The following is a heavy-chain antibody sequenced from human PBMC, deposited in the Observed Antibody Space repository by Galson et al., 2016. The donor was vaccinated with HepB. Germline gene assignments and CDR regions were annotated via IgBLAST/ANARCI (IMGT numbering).Heavy chain of an antibody. V-gene: IGHV4-59*01. D-gene: IGHD3-16*01. CDR1: GVSISSFY. Sequence: SETLSLTCAVSGVSISSFYWSWIRQSSGKGLEWIGHLSSSGTANYNPSLKSRVTILVDTSKSQFSLKLTSVTAADTAVYYCARGVPLHVWGTSRSLAYFDSAGQGTLVTVSS. CDR3: ARGVPLHVWGTSRSLAYFDS. CDR2: LSSSGTA. J-gene: IGHJ4*02.